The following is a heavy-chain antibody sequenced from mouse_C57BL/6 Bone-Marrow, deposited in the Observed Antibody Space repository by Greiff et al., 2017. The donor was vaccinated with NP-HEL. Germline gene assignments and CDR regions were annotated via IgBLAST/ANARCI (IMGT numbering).Heavy chain of an antibody. CDR2: IYPRDGDT. J-gene: IGHJ4*01. Sequence: VQLQQSGAELVKPGASVKISCKASGYAFSTYWMNWVKQRPGKGLEWIGQIYPRDGDTNYNGKFKGKVSLAADNSSSTAYMQLSSLTSEDSAVYFCARGDYGSSRFGYAMDYWGQGTSVTVSS. CDR3: ARGDYGSSRFGYAMDY. CDR1: GYAFSTYW. D-gene: IGHD1-1*01. V-gene: IGHV1-80*01.